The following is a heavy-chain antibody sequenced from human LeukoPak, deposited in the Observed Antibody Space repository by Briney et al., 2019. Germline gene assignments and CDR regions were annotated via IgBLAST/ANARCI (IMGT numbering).Heavy chain of an antibody. CDR3: ARVGRGDHTWGSYSFDY. CDR1: GDSISSFQ. D-gene: IGHD3-16*01. Sequence: SETLSLTCTVSGDSISSFQWSWIRQPPGKGLEWIGYISYSGGTMYNPSLRSRVTISIDTSKNQFSLKLSTVTAADTAVYYCARVGRGDHTWGSYSFDYWGQGTLVTVSS. V-gene: IGHV4-59*01. CDR2: ISYSGGT. J-gene: IGHJ4*02.